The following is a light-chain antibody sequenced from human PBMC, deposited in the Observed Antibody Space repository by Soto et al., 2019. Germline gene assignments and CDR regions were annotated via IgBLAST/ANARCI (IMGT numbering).Light chain of an antibody. Sequence: AIRMTQSPSSLSASTGYRVTITCRASQYITSYLAWYQQKTGKAPKLLIYKASTLKSGVPSRFSGSGYGTEFNLTISSLQPDDFATYYCQHYNSYSEAFGQGTKVDIK. CDR3: QHYNSYSEA. CDR2: KAS. CDR1: QYITSY. V-gene: IGKV1-8*01. J-gene: IGKJ1*01.